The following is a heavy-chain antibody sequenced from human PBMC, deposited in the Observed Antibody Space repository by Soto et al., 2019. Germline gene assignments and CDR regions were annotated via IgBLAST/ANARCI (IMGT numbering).Heavy chain of an antibody. CDR3: AKLYCTSSTCYFPGWLDP. D-gene: IGHD2-2*01. Sequence: SETLSLTCPVSGDSISCWASFWSWIRQPPVKVLEWIANVYYSGSSYYNPSLKSRLTISVDTTKNQFSLQLKSMTAADTAVYYCAKLYCTSSTCYFPGWLDPWGQGTLVHVSS. J-gene: IGHJ5*02. V-gene: IGHV4-31*03. CDR1: GDSISCWASF. CDR2: VYYSGSS.